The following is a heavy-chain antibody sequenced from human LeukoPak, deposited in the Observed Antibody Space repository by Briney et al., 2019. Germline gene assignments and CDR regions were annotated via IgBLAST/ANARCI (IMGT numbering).Heavy chain of an antibody. D-gene: IGHD1-26*01. CDR1: GGSISSNVHY. J-gene: IGHJ6*02. CDR3: TRRGSGNGGTYAGMDV. CDR2: LLYNGNT. Sequence: PSETLSLTCTVTGGSISSNVHYWAWMRQAPGKGLVWIGSLLYNGNTWYNPSLESRVTISVDTSENQFSLRLTSVNAADTALYFCTRRGSGNGGTYAGMDVWGPGTSVTVSS. V-gene: IGHV4-39*01.